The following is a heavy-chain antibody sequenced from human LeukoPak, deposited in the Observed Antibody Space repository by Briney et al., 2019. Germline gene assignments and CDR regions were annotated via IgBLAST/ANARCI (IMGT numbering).Heavy chain of an antibody. Sequence: SVKVSCKASGGSFRNYAFNWVRQAPGQGLEWMGRIIPTVGLTHYAQKFQGRVTIVADKSPSAAYMELNSLRSEDTAMYYCTNGLGGSKAVDYWGQGTLVTVSS. D-gene: IGHD3-16*01. CDR3: TNGLGGSKAVDY. CDR2: IIPTVGLT. V-gene: IGHV1-69*04. CDR1: GGSFRNYA. J-gene: IGHJ4*02.